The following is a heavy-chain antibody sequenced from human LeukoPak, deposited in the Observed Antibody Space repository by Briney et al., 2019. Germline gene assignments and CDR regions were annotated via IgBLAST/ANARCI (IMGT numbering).Heavy chain of an antibody. V-gene: IGHV4-61*02. CDR1: GGSISSGSYY. Sequence: PSETLSLTCTVSGGSISSGSYYWSWIRQPAGKGLEWIGRIYTSGSTNYNPSLKSRVTISVDTSKNQFSLELSSVTAADTAVYYCARATKGVAAVSDYWGQGTLVTVSS. D-gene: IGHD6-13*01. CDR2: IYTSGST. CDR3: ARATKGVAAVSDY. J-gene: IGHJ4*02.